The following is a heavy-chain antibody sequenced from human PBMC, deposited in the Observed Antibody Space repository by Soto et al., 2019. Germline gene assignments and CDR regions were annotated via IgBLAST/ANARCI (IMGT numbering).Heavy chain of an antibody. D-gene: IGHD6-19*01. V-gene: IGHV3-23*01. J-gene: IGHJ5*02. CDR3: ARPAIAVAGTRWFDP. CDR2: TGGGRT. Sequence: EVKLLESGGGLVQPGGSLRLSCVASGFTSSTSAINWVRQAPGKGLEWVSGTGGGRTYYEDSVKGRFTISRDDARNTLYLQMNSLSVEDTAVYYCARPAIAVAGTRWFDPWGQGTLVTVYS. CDR1: GFTSSTSA.